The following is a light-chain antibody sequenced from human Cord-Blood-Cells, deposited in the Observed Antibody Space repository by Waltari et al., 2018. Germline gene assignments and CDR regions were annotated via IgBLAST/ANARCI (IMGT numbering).Light chain of an antibody. CDR1: QSISSY. CDR2: AAS. CDR3: QQSYSTPPFT. J-gene: IGKJ3*01. Sequence: DIQMTQSPSSLSASVGDRVTITCRASQSISSYLNWYQQKPGKAPKLLIYAASSLQSGVPSRFSGSRSVTDFTLTISSLQPEDFATYYCQQSYSTPPFTFGPGTKVDIK. V-gene: IGKV1-39*01.